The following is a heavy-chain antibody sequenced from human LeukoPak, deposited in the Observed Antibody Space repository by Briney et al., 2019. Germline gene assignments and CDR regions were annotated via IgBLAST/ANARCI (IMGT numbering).Heavy chain of an antibody. CDR2: IYTSGST. J-gene: IGHJ3*02. CDR3: ASNYYDFSAFDI. V-gene: IGHV4-4*07. Sequence: SETLSLTCTVSGGSISSYYWSWIRQTAGKGLEWIGRIYTSGSTNYNPSLKSRVTMSVDTSKNQFSLKLSSVTAADTAVYYCASNYYDFSAFDIWGQGTMVTVSS. D-gene: IGHD3-22*01. CDR1: GGSISSYY.